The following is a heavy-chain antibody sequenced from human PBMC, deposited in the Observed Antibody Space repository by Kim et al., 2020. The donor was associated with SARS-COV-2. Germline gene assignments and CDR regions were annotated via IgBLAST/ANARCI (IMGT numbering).Heavy chain of an antibody. CDR1: GYTFTSYA. V-gene: IGHV1-3*01. CDR3: ASNPLAGSGWYVYYYGMDV. CDR2: INAGNGNT. J-gene: IGHJ6*02. D-gene: IGHD6-19*01. Sequence: ASVKVSCKASGYTFTSYAMHWVRQAPGQRLEWMGWINAGNGNTKYSQKFQGRVTITRDTSASTAYMELSSLRSEDTAVYYCASNPLAGSGWYVYYYGMDVWGQGTTVTVSS.